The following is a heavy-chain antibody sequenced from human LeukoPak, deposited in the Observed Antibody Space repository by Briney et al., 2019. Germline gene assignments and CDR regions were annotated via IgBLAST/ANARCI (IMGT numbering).Heavy chain of an antibody. D-gene: IGHD3-9*01. CDR3: ARSRGYAIVTGPSWETGWFDP. Sequence: SVRVSCKASGGTFSSYAISWVRQAPGQGLEWMGGIIPIFGTANYAQKFQGRVTITADKSTSTAYMELSSLRSEDTAVYYCARSRGYAIVTGPSWETGWFDPWGQGTLVTVSS. V-gene: IGHV1-69*06. J-gene: IGHJ5*02. CDR2: IIPIFGTA. CDR1: GGTFSSYA.